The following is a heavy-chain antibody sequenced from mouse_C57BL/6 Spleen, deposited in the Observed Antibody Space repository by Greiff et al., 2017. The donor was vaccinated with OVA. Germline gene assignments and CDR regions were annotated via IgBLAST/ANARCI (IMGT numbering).Heavy chain of an antibody. CDR3: ARHGSSYGYFDY. CDR1: GYAFSSSW. V-gene: IGHV1-82*01. D-gene: IGHD1-1*01. Sequence: QVTLKVSGPELVKPGASVKISCKASGYAFSSSWMNWVKQRPGKGLEWIGRIYPGDGATNYNGKFTGKATLTADKSSSTAYMQLSSLASEDSEVYVCARHGSSYGYFDYWGQGTTLTVSS. J-gene: IGHJ2*01. CDR2: IYPGDGAT.